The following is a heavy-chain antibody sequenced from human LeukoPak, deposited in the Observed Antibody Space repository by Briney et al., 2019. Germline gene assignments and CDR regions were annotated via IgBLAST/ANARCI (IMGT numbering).Heavy chain of an antibody. V-gene: IGHV4-31*03. CDR2: KYYSGSA. CDR3: ATPYCSSISCLDVFNM. Sequence: PSQTLSLTCSVSGVPVSEGRYYCTSIRQYPGKGLEWIGYKYYSGSAKYNPSLEGRLTISIDTSKNQFSLQLSSVTAADTATYYCATPYCSSISCLDVFNMWGQGTRVTVSS. J-gene: IGHJ3*02. CDR1: GVPVSEGRYY. D-gene: IGHD2-2*01.